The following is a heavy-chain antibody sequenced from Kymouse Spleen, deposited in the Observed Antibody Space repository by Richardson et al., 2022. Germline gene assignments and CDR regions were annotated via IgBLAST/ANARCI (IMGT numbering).Heavy chain of an antibody. V-gene: IGHV4-39*01. J-gene: IGHJ6*02. Sequence: QLQLQESGPGLVKPSETLSLTCTVSGGSISSSSYYWGWIRQPPGKGLEWIGSIYYSGSTYYNPSLKSRVTISVDTSKNQFSLKLSSVTAADTAVYYCARRGSSSWYRYYYYYYGMDVWGQGTTVTVSS. CDR1: GGSISSSSYY. CDR2: IYYSGST. CDR3: ARRGSSSWYRYYYYYYGMDV. D-gene: IGHD6-13*01.